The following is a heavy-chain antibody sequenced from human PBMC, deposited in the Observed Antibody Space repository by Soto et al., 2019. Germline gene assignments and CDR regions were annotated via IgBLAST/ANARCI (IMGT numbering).Heavy chain of an antibody. Sequence: SETLSLTCAVFGGSFSCYYWGWIRQPPGKGLEWIGEINRDGVTNYNPSLKSRLTMSVDTSKKQFSLKLNSVTAADTAVYYCARTATQCSSTSCYTVSLDFWGQGTLVTVSS. V-gene: IGHV4-34*01. D-gene: IGHD2-2*02. CDR1: GGSFSCYY. CDR2: INRDGVT. CDR3: ARTATQCSSTSCYTVSLDF. J-gene: IGHJ4*02.